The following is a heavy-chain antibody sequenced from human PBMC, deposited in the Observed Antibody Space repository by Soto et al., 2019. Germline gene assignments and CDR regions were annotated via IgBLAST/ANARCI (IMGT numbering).Heavy chain of an antibody. Sequence: SETLSLTCSVSGVSVSDYHWTWIRLTPKKELQWIGFIHYNGRTDSSPSLKSRVTISLDMSKNHVPLILKSVNIADSAVYYCARLYGWAPDYWGQGTLVTVSS. V-gene: IGHV4-59*02. CDR2: IHYNGRT. CDR3: ARLYGWAPDY. J-gene: IGHJ4*02. D-gene: IGHD4-17*01. CDR1: GVSVSDYH.